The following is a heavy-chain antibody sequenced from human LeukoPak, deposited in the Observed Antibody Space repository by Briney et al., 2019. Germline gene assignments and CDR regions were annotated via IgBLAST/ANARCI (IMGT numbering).Heavy chain of an antibody. Sequence: PSETLSLTCTVSGGSISSYYWSWIRQPAGKGLEWIGRIYISGSTNYNPYLKSRVTMSVNTSKNQFSLKLSSVTAADTAVYYCASALYSSSPLGYWGQGTLVTVSS. CDR1: GGSISSYY. V-gene: IGHV4-4*07. CDR3: ASALYSSSPLGY. CDR2: IYISGST. J-gene: IGHJ4*02. D-gene: IGHD6-6*01.